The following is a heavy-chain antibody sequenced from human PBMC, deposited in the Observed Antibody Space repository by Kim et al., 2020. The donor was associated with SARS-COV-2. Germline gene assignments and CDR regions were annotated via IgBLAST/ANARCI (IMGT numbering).Heavy chain of an antibody. CDR2: IYYSGST. CDR3: ARKLDGGSGSYLYRCWFDP. V-gene: IGHV4-59*01. D-gene: IGHD3-10*01. CDR1: GGSISSYY. J-gene: IGHJ5*02. Sequence: SETLSLTCTVSGGSISSYYWSWIRQPPGKGLEWIGYIYYSGSTNYNPSLKSRVTITVDTSKNQFSLKLSSVTAADTAVYYCARKLDGGSGSYLYRCWFDPWGRGTLVTVSS.